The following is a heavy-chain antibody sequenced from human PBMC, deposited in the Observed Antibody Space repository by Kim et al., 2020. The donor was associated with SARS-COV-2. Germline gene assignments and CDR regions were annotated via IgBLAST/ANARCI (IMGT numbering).Heavy chain of an antibody. CDR1: GFTFSTYW. Sequence: GGSLRLSCAASGFTFSTYWMYWVRQAPGKGLVWVSRINSDGSSTNYADSVKGRFTISRDNAKNTLYLKMNSLRAEDTAVYYCARPSSTSRPCYYMDVWGKGTTVTVSS. CDR2: INSDGSST. V-gene: IGHV3-74*01. CDR3: ARPSSTSRPCYYMDV. D-gene: IGHD2-2*01. J-gene: IGHJ6*03.